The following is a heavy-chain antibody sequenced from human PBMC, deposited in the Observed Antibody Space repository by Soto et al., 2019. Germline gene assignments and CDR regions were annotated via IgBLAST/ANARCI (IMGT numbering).Heavy chain of an antibody. J-gene: IGHJ3*02. Sequence: LSLTCTVSGGSISSSSYYWGWIRQPPGKGLEWIGSIYHSGSTYYNASLKSRVTISVDRSKNQFSLKLSSVTAADTAVYYCGRGDYANAFDIWGQGTMVTVS. CDR3: GRGDYANAFDI. CDR2: IYHSGST. CDR1: GGSISSSSYY. V-gene: IGHV4-39*07. D-gene: IGHD4-17*01.